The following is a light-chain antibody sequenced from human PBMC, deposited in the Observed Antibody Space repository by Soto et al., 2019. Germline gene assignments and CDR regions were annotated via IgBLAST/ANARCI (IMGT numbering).Light chain of an antibody. Sequence: QSVLTQPASVSGSLGQSITISCTGASRDIGTHDYVSWYQHSPGRAPKLMIYEVSNRPSGVSSRFSGSKSGNTASLTISGRQADDEADYYCFSNTAFGGVTQLTVL. CDR3: FSNTA. CDR1: SRDIGTHDY. J-gene: IGLJ2*01. V-gene: IGLV2-14*01. CDR2: EVS.